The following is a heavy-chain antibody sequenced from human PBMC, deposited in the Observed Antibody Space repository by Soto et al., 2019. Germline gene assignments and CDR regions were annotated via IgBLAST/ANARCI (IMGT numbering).Heavy chain of an antibody. J-gene: IGHJ4*02. Sequence: QITLKESGPTLVKPTQTLTLTCTFSGFSLSARGVGVGWIRQPPGKALEWLALIYWNDDKRYSPSLQSRLTITKAASKNQVVFSMTNVDPADTDTYYCAHSPWGAAPDYCGQGTLVTVSS. V-gene: IGHV2-5*01. CDR2: IYWNDDK. D-gene: IGHD6-6*01. CDR1: GFSLSARGVG. CDR3: AHSPWGAAPDY.